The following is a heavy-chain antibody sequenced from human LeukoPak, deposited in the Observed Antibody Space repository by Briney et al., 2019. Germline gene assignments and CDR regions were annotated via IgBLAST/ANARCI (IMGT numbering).Heavy chain of an antibody. V-gene: IGHV2-70*16. CDR3: ALSYGSGSYYIHY. J-gene: IGHJ4*02. Sequence: TLSLTCAVYGGSFSGYYWSWIRQPPGKALEWLARIDWDDDKFYSTSLKTRLTISKDTSKNQVVLTMTNMDPVDTATYYCALSYGSGSYYIHYWGQGTLVTVSS. CDR1: GGSFSGYY. CDR2: IDWDDDK. D-gene: IGHD3-10*01.